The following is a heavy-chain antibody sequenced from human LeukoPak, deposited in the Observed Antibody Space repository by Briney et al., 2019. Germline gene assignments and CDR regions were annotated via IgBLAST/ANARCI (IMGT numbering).Heavy chain of an antibody. CDR1: GFTFSSYA. J-gene: IGHJ4*02. CDR3: AKDQIVATIWRPYYFDY. V-gene: IGHV3-23*01. CDR2: ISGSGGST. D-gene: IGHD5-12*01. Sequence: GGSLRLSCAASGFTFSSYAMSWVRQAPGKGLEWVSAISGSGGSTYYADSVKGRFTISRDNSKNTLYLQMNSLRAEDTAVYYCAKDQIVATIWRPYYFDYWGQGTLVTVSS.